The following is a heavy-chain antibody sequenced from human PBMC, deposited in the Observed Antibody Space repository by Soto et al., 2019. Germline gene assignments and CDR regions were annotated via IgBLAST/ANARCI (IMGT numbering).Heavy chain of an antibody. V-gene: IGHV3-30*18. CDR2: ISYDGSNK. Sequence: QVQLVESGGGVVQPGRSLRLSCAASGFTFSSYGMHWVRQAPGKGLEWVAVISYDGSNKYYADSVKGRFTISRDNSKNTLHLQMNSLRAEDTVVYYCAKGVASIHYYDGMDVWGQGTTVTVSS. CDR3: AKGVASIHYYDGMDV. CDR1: GFTFSSYG. J-gene: IGHJ6*02. D-gene: IGHD5-12*01.